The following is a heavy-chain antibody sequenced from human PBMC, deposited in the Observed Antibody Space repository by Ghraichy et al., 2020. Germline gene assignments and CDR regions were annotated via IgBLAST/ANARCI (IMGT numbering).Heavy chain of an antibody. CDR1: GGTFSSYA. Sequence: SVKVSCKASGGTFSSYAISWVRQAPGQGLEWMGRIIPIFGTANYAQKFQGRVTITADESTSTAYMELSSLRSEDTAVYYCARDGSYDYGDLYDGEAFEIWGQGTMVTVSS. D-gene: IGHD4-17*01. V-gene: IGHV1-69*13. J-gene: IGHJ3*02. CDR2: IIPIFGTA. CDR3: ARDGSYDYGDLYDGEAFEI.